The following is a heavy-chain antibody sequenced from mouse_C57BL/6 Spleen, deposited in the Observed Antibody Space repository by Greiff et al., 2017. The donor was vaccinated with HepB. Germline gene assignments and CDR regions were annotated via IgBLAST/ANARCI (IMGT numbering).Heavy chain of an antibody. CDR2: ILPGSGST. CDR3: ARWAYYYGSTYAMDY. J-gene: IGHJ4*01. CDR1: GYTFTGYW. Sequence: VKLMESGAELMKPGASVKLSCKATGYTFTGYWIEWVKQRPGHGLEWIGEILPGSGSTNYNEKFKGKATFTADTSSNTAYMQLSSLTTEDSAIYDCARWAYYYGSTYAMDYWGQGTSVTVSS. D-gene: IGHD1-1*01. V-gene: IGHV1-9*01.